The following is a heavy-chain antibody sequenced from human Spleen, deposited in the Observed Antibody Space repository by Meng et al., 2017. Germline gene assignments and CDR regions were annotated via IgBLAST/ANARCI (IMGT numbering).Heavy chain of an antibody. Sequence: SVKVSCKASGYTFTGYYMHWVRQAPGQGLEWMGWIIPFFGTANYAQKFQGRVKITADESARTAYMELSSLRSEDTAVYYCTRDLHSWPTAVAGYYYYGMDVWGQGTTVTVSS. J-gene: IGHJ6*02. CDR2: IIPFFGTA. D-gene: IGHD6-19*01. CDR3: TRDLHSWPTAVAGYYYYGMDV. CDR1: GYTFTGYY. V-gene: IGHV1-69*13.